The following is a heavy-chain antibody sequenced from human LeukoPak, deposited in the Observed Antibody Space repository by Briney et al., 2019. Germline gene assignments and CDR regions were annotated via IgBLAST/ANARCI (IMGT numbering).Heavy chain of an antibody. V-gene: IGHV3-15*01. D-gene: IGHD3-16*01. CDR1: GFTFVYAW. J-gene: IGHJ4*02. Sequence: GGSLRLSCAASGFTFVYAWMSWVRQAPGKGLAWVGRIKSKIDGGTADYAAPVKGRFTISRDDSKNMLYLQVDSLKTEDTAGYYCTCFTWGTSDYWGQGTLVTVSS. CDR3: TCFTWGTSDY. CDR2: IKSKIDGGTA.